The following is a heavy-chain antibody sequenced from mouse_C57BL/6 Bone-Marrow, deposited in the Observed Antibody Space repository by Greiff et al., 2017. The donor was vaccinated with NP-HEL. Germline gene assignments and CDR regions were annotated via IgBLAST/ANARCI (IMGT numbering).Heavy chain of an antibody. Sequence: QVQLQQPGAELVMPGASVKLSCKASGYTFTSYWMHWVKQRPGQGLEWIGELDPSDSYTNYNQKFKGKSTLTVDKSSSTAYMQLSSLTSEDSAVYYCAREGQLRLRFPYFDYWGQGTTLTVSS. D-gene: IGHD3-2*02. CDR3: AREGQLRLRFPYFDY. CDR2: LDPSDSYT. CDR1: GYTFTSYW. J-gene: IGHJ2*01. V-gene: IGHV1-69*01.